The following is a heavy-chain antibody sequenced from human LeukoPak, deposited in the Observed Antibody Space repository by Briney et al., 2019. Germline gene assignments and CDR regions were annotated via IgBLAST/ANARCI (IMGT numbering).Heavy chain of an antibody. J-gene: IGHJ4*02. D-gene: IGHD3-3*01. CDR3: AIGYYDFWSGLDY. Sequence: PGGSLRLSCAASGFTFSTYTMNWVRQAPGKGLEWVSSISSSSSYIYYADSVKGRFTISRDNAKNTLYLQMNSLRAEDTAVYYCAIGYYDFWSGLDYWGQGTLVTVSS. CDR1: GFTFSTYT. CDR2: ISSSSSYI. V-gene: IGHV3-21*01.